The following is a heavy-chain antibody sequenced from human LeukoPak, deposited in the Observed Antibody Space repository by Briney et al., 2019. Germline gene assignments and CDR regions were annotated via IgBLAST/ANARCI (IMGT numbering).Heavy chain of an antibody. CDR3: ATPYYYDSSGRLAFDI. CDR1: GYTFTGYY. V-gene: IGHV1-2*02. D-gene: IGHD3-22*01. J-gene: IGHJ3*02. CDR2: INPNSGGT. Sequence: GSVNVSCKASGYTFTGYYMRWVRQAPGQGLEWMGWINPNSGGTNYAQKFQGRVTMTRDTSISTAYMELSRLRSDDTAVYYCATPYYYDSSGRLAFDIWGRGTSVTVSS.